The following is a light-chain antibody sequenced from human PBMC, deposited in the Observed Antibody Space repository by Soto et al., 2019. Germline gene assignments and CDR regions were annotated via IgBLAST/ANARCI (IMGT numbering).Light chain of an antibody. CDR1: SSDVGAYNY. Sequence: QSALTQPASVSGSPGQSITISCTGTSSDVGAYNYVSWYQQHPGKAPKLMIYDVTDRHSGVSNRFSASKSGSTASLTISGLRAEDEADYYCSSFTSNSILVFGGGTKVTVL. V-gene: IGLV2-14*03. J-gene: IGLJ2*01. CDR3: SSFTSNSILV. CDR2: DVT.